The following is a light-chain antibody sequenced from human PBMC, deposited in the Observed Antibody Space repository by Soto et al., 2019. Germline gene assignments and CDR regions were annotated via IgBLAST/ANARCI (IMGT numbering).Light chain of an antibody. CDR2: NNN. J-gene: IGLJ3*02. CDR1: SSNLGSNT. CDR3: AAWDDRLNGPV. Sequence: QSVLTQPPSASGTPGQRVTISCSGSSSNLGSNTVNWYQQVPGTAPKLLIYNNNQRPSGVPDRFSGSRSDTSASLAISGLQSGDEADYYCAAWDDRLNGPVFGGGTKLTVL. V-gene: IGLV1-44*01.